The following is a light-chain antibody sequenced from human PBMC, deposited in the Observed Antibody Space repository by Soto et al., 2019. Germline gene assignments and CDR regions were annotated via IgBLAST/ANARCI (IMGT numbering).Light chain of an antibody. CDR2: GAT. CDR1: QGIRND. Sequence: MTQSPSSLSTSVGDRAAITCRASQGIRNDLAWYQQKPGQAPRLLIFGATTRATGMPARFSGSGSGTEFTLTISSLQSEDFAVYYCQQYNDWPRCTFGQGTRLEIK. V-gene: IGKV3-15*01. CDR3: QQYNDWPRCT. J-gene: IGKJ5*01.